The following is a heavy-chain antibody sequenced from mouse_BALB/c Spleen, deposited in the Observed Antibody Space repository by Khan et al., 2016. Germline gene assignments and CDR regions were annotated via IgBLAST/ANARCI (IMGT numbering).Heavy chain of an antibody. CDR3: ARGPY. V-gene: IGHV1-9*01. CDR1: GYTFSSYW. CDR2: ILPGSGTT. J-gene: IGHJ3*01. Sequence: QVQLKESGAELMKPGASVNISCKATGYTFSSYWIEWVKERPGHGLEWIGEILPGSGTTNYNGKFKGKATFTAETSSSTAYMQLSSLTSEDSAVYSCARGPYWGQGTLVTVSA.